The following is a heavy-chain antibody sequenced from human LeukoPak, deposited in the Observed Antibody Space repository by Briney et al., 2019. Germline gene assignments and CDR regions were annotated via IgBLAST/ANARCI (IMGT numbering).Heavy chain of an antibody. Sequence: SETLSLTCDVHGEFFSGFYWSWIRQSPGKGLEWIGDINHSGTTKYNPSLKSRVTLLIDTSKNHFSLKVNSVTAADTAVYYCARLPLGAFGEVLNFDLWGQGTVVTVSS. J-gene: IGHJ4*02. V-gene: IGHV4-34*01. CDR3: ARLPLGAFGEVLNFDL. D-gene: IGHD3-10*01. CDR1: GEFFSGFY. CDR2: INHSGTT.